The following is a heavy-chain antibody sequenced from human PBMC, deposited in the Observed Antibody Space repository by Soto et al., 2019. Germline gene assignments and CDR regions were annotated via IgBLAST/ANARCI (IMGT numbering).Heavy chain of an antibody. CDR2: IYTTGST. J-gene: IGHJ4*02. D-gene: IGHD2-21*01. CDR3: ATGPLEPWGGAYFDY. V-gene: IGHV4-4*07. Sequence: QVQLQESGPGLVKPSETLSLPCTVSGGSISTYFWSWIRQPAGGGLEWIGRIYTTGSTNYNPSLKSRVTMSLDTSRNQFSLKLRAVTAADTAVYYCATGPLEPWGGAYFDYWGQGTLVTVSS. CDR1: GGSISTYF.